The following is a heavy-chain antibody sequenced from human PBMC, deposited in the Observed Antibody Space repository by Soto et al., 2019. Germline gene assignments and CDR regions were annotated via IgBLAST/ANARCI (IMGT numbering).Heavy chain of an antibody. Sequence: ASVKVSFKASGYTFTSYGISWVRQAPGQGLEWMGWISAYNGNTNYAQKLQGRVTMTTDTSTSTAYMELRSLRSDDTAVYYCARARVGYCSGGSCPNWFDPWGQGTLVTVSS. CDR3: ARARVGYCSGGSCPNWFDP. CDR1: GYTFTSYG. D-gene: IGHD2-15*01. CDR2: ISAYNGNT. V-gene: IGHV1-18*01. J-gene: IGHJ5*02.